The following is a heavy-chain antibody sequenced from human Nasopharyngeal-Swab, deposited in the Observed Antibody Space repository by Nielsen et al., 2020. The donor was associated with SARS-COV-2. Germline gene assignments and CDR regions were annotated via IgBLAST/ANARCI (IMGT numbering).Heavy chain of an antibody. Sequence: GSLRLSCTVSGSSISSGYYWGWIRQPPGKGLEWIGSIYHSGSTYYNPSLKSRVTISVDTSKNQFSLKLSSVTAADTAVYYCARVVGAKPAYYYYYMDVWGKGTTVTVSS. CDR2: IYHSGST. D-gene: IGHD3-3*01. CDR3: ARVVGAKPAYYYYYMDV. CDR1: GSSISSGYY. V-gene: IGHV4-38-2*02. J-gene: IGHJ6*03.